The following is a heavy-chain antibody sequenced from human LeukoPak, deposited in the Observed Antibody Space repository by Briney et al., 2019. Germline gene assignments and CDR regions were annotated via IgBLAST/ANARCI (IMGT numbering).Heavy chain of an antibody. CDR3: ATEASGSYLGIDY. D-gene: IGHD1-26*01. V-gene: IGHV3-30-3*01. CDR1: GFTFSSYA. Sequence: GESLRLSCAASGFTFSSYAMHWVRQAPGKGLEWVAVISYDGSNKYYADSVKGRFTISRDNSKNTLYLQMNSLRAEDTAVYYCATEASGSYLGIDYWGQGTLVTVSS. CDR2: ISYDGSNK. J-gene: IGHJ4*02.